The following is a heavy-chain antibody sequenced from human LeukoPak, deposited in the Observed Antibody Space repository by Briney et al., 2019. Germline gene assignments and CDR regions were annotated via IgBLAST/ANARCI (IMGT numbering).Heavy chain of an antibody. Sequence: GASVKVSCKASGYTFTGYYMHWVRQAPGQGLEWVGWINPNSGGTNYAQKFQGRVTMTRDTSISTAYMELSRLRSDDTAVYYCARAYSSSWSLRGLDYWGQGTLVTVSS. CDR3: ARAYSSSWSLRGLDY. V-gene: IGHV1-2*02. D-gene: IGHD6-13*01. J-gene: IGHJ4*02. CDR2: INPNSGGT. CDR1: GYTFTGYY.